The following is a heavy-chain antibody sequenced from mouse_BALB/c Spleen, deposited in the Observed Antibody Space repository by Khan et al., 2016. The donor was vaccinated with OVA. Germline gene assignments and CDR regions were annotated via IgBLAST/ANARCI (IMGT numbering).Heavy chain of an antibody. J-gene: IGHJ2*01. Sequence: EVELVESGGGLVQPGGSMKLSCVASGFTFSNYWMNWVRQSPEKGLEWVAEIRLKSDDYVTHYAESVKGRFTISRDDYKSSVYLQMNNIRDEDTGIYYGWILLWGQGTTLTVSS. CDR2: IRLKSDDYVT. CDR3: WILL. CDR1: GFTFSNYW. V-gene: IGHV6-6*02.